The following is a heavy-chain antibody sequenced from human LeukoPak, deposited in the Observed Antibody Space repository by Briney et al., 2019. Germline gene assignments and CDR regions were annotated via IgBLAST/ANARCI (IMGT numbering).Heavy chain of an antibody. CDR1: GGPISSYY. CDR3: ASTITGYDSSGYYSLDAFDI. Sequence: SETLSLTCTVSGGPISSYYWSWIRQPPGKGLEWIGYIYYSGSTNYNPSLKSRVTISVDTSKNQFSLKLSSVTAADTAVYYCASTITGYDSSGYYSLDAFDIWGQGTMVTVSS. V-gene: IGHV4-59*01. J-gene: IGHJ3*02. CDR2: IYYSGST. D-gene: IGHD3-22*01.